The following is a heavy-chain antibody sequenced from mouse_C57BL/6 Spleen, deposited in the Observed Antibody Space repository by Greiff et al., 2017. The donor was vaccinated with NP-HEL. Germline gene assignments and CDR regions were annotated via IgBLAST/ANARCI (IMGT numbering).Heavy chain of an antibody. V-gene: IGHV1-26*01. Sequence: VQLQQSGPELVKPGASVKISCKASGYTFTDYYMNWVKQSHGKSLEWIGDINPNNGGTSYNQQFKGKATLTVDKSSSTAYMELRSLTSEDSAVYYCARRGGYDDYFDYWGQGTTLTVSS. CDR1: GYTFTDYY. J-gene: IGHJ2*01. D-gene: IGHD2-2*01. CDR2: INPNNGGT. CDR3: ARRGGYDDYFDY.